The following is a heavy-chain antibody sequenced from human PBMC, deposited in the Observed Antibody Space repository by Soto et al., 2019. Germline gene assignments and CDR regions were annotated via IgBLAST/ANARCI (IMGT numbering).Heavy chain of an antibody. CDR1: GYSISSGHC. CDR3: ARGPYSNPFDS. Sequence: SSETLSLTCAVSGYSISSGHCWGWIRQPPGKGLEWIGTVYHTGSTYYNPSLKSRVTISIDTSKNQFSLKLTSVTAADTAVYYCARGPYSNPFDSWGHGTLVTVSS. CDR2: VYHTGST. V-gene: IGHV4-38-2*01. J-gene: IGHJ4*01. D-gene: IGHD4-4*01.